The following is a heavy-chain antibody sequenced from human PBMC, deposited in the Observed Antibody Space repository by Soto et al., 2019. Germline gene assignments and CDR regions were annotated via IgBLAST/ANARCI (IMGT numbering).Heavy chain of an antibody. CDR2: ISGSGGST. CDR1: GFTFSSYA. V-gene: IGHV3-23*01. J-gene: IGHJ6*02. CDR3: ARESGSYPQIYYYYYGMDV. D-gene: IGHD1-26*01. Sequence: GGSLRLSCAASGFTFSSYAMSWVRQAPGKGLEWVSAISGSGGSTYYADSVKGRFTISRDNSKNTLYLQMNSLRAEDTAVYYCARESGSYPQIYYYYYGMDVWGQGTTVTVSS.